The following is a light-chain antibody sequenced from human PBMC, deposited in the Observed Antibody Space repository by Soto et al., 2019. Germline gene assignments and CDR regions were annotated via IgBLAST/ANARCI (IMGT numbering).Light chain of an antibody. CDR1: SSDVGGHNY. CDR3: SSYTSSSTQV. J-gene: IGLJ1*01. CDR2: EVS. Sequence: QSALTQPASVSGSPGQSITNSSTGTSSDVGGHNYVSWYQQHPGKAPKLMIFEVSNRPSGVSNRFSGSKSGNTASLTISGIQSEDEADYDCSSYTSSSTQVVGTGTKVTVL. V-gene: IGLV2-14*01.